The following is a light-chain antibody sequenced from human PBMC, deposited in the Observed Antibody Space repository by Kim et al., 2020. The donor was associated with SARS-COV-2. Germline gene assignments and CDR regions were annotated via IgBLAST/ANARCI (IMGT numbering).Light chain of an antibody. V-gene: IGLV3-19*01. Sequence: VALGQTVRITCQGDSLRSYYASWYTQKPGQAPVLVIYGKNNRPSGIPDRFSGSSSGNTASLTITGAQAEDEADYYCNSRDSSGNHPFGGGTQLTVL. CDR2: GKN. CDR1: SLRSYY. J-gene: IGLJ3*02. CDR3: NSRDSSGNHP.